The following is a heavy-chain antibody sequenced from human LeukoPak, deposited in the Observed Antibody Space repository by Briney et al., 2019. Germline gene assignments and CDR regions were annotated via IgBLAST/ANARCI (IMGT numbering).Heavy chain of an antibody. CDR2: IYWNDDK. CDR1: GFSLSTSGVG. D-gene: IGHD2-15*01. Sequence: SGPTLVKPTQTLTLTCTFSGFSLSTSGVGVGWIRQPPGKALEWLALIYWNDDKRYSPSLKSRLTITKDTSKNQVVLTMTNMXXXXXXXYXXAHRQRDKRDPGYYFDYWGQGTLVTVTS. J-gene: IGHJ4*02. CDR3: AHRQRDKRDPGYYFDY. V-gene: IGHV2-5*01.